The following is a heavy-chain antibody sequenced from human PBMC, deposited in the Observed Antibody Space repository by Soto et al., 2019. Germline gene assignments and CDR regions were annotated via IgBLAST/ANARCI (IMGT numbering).Heavy chain of an antibody. J-gene: IGHJ4*02. CDR3: ARVVPAATVVFDY. CDR2: IYYSGST. V-gene: IGHV4-61*08. D-gene: IGHD2-2*01. Sequence: SETLSLTCGVSGGSISSGGDSWSWIRQPPGKGLEWIGYIYYSGSTNYNPSLKSRVTISVDTSKNQFSLKLSSVTAADTAVYYCARVVPAATVVFDYWGQGTLVTVSS. CDR1: GGSISSGGDS.